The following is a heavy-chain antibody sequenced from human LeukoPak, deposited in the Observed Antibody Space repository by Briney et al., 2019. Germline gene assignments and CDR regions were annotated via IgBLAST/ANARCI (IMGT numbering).Heavy chain of an antibody. D-gene: IGHD3-16*02. CDR1: GGSISSSSYY. J-gene: IGHJ4*02. CDR2: IYYSGST. CDR3: ARRNGALKDYIWGTYRLTHYFDS. Sequence: SETLSLTCTVSGGSISSSSYYWGWIRQPPGKGLEWIGSIYYSGSTYYSPSLKSRVTISVDTSKNQFSLKMYSVTAADTAVYYCARRNGALKDYIWGTYRLTHYFDSWGQGTLVTVSS. V-gene: IGHV4-39*07.